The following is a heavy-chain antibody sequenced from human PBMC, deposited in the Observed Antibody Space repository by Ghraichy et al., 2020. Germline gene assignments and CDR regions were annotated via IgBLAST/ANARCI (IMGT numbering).Heavy chain of an antibody. D-gene: IGHD2-2*02. V-gene: IGHV4-4*07. Sequence: ESLNISCTVSGGFISSYYWSWIRQPAGKGLEWIGRIYTSGSTNYNPSLKSRVTMSVDTSKNQFSLKLSSVTAADTAVYYCATDTHRYYYGMDVWGQGTTVTVSS. CDR2: IYTSGST. CDR1: GGFISSYY. J-gene: IGHJ6*02. CDR3: ATDTHRYYYGMDV.